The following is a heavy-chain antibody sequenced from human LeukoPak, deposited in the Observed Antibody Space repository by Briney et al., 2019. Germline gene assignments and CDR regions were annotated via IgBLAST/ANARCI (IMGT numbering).Heavy chain of an antibody. CDR2: IYRTGTT. CDR3: GRGGSVDY. J-gene: IGHJ4*02. V-gene: IGHV4-38-2*02. D-gene: IGHD3-16*01. Sequence: SETLSLTCSVSGYFISSGYYWGWIRQPPGKGLEWIGSIYRTGTTYYNPSLKSRVSISVDTSKNQFSLTLTSLTATDRAVYYCGRGGSVDYWGQGTLVTVSS. CDR1: GYFISSGYY.